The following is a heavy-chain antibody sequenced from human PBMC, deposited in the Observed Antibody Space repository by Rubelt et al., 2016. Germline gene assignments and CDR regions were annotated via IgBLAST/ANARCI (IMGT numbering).Heavy chain of an antibody. CDR3: ARVANYYDFWSGPAPNYYYGMDV. Sequence: VRPGRSLRLSCAASGFTFSSYGMHWVRQAPGKGLEWVAVIWYDGSNKYYADSVKGRFTISRDNSKNTLYLQMNSLRAEDTAVYYCARVANYYDFWSGPAPNYYYGMDVWGQGTTVTVSS. D-gene: IGHD3-3*01. CDR2: IWYDGSNK. V-gene: IGHV3-33*01. J-gene: IGHJ6*02. CDR1: GFTFSSYG.